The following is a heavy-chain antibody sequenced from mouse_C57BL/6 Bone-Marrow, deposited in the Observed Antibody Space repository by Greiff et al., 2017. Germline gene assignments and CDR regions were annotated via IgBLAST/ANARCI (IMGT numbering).Heavy chain of an antibody. CDR1: GFSLTSYG. CDR2: IWRGGST. J-gene: IGHJ3*01. CDR3: AKNPIYYGNSFAY. V-gene: IGHV2-5*01. Sequence: VKLVESGPGLVQPSQSLSITCTVSGFSLTSYGVHWVRQSPGKGLEWLGVIWRGGSTDYNAAFMSRLSITKDNSKSQVFFKMNSLQADDTAIYYCAKNPIYYGNSFAYWGQGTLVTVSA. D-gene: IGHD2-1*01.